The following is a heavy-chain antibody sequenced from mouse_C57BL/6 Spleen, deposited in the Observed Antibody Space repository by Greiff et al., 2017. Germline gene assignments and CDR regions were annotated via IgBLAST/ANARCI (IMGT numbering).Heavy chain of an antibody. CDR2: IYPSASET. V-gene: IGHV1-61*01. Sequence: QVQLQQPGAELVRPGSSVKLSCKASGYTFTSYWMDWVKQRPGQGLEWIGNIYPSASETHYNQKFKDKATLTVDKSSSTAYRKLSSLTSGDSAVYYCARWGMVTTVWGQGTLVTVSA. CDR1: GYTFTSYW. J-gene: IGHJ3*01. CDR3: ARWGMVTTV. D-gene: IGHD2-2*01.